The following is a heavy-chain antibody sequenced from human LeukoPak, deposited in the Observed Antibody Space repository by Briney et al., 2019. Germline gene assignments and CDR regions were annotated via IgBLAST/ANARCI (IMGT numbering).Heavy chain of an antibody. D-gene: IGHD6-13*01. Sequence: PGGSLRLSCAASGFTFISYWMNWVRQAPGKGLVWVSRINNDGGDTIYADSAKGRFTISKDNAKNTLFLQMNSLRPEDTAVYYCTRGGAAGTFDYWGQGTLVTVSS. J-gene: IGHJ4*02. V-gene: IGHV3-74*01. CDR1: GFTFISYW. CDR3: TRGGAAGTFDY. CDR2: INNDGGDT.